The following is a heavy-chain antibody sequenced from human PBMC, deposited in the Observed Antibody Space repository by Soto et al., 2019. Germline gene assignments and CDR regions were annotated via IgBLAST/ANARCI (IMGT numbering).Heavy chain of an antibody. Sequence: PSETLSLTCTVSGGSISSVDYYWSWVRQPPGKGLEWIGYIYYSGSTFVNPSLKSRVTISKDMSRNEFSLRLNSVTAADTAVYYCARAIVVTIGGMDVWGQGTTVTVSS. D-gene: IGHD5-12*01. CDR3: ARAIVVTIGGMDV. CDR1: GGSISSVDYY. V-gene: IGHV4-30-4*01. CDR2: IYYSGST. J-gene: IGHJ6*02.